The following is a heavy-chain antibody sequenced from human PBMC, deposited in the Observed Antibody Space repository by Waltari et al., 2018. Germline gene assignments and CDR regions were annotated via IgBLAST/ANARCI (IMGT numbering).Heavy chain of an antibody. CDR2: IYYSGST. CDR3: ARERHLVGATDY. Sequence: QVQLQESGPGLVKPSETLSLTCTVSGGSISSYYWSWIRQPPGKGLEWIGYIYYSGSTNYNPSLKSRVTISVDTSKNQFSLKLSSVTAADTAVYYCARERHLVGATDYWGQGTLVTVSS. V-gene: IGHV4-59*01. J-gene: IGHJ4*02. CDR1: GGSISSYY. D-gene: IGHD1-26*01.